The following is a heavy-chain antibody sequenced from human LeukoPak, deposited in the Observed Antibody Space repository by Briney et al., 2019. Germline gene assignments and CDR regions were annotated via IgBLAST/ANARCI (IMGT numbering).Heavy chain of an antibody. J-gene: IGHJ3*02. Sequence: HSGGSLRLSCAASGFSFSSYWMTWVRQAPGKGLEWVANIKRDGSQEHYVDSVKGRFTISRDNTKSSLYLQMNSLRAEGTAVYYCARDSSPQSGVYYFDAFDMWGQGTMVTVSS. D-gene: IGHD3-22*01. CDR3: ARDSSPQSGVYYFDAFDM. CDR1: GFSFSSYW. CDR2: IKRDGSQE. V-gene: IGHV3-7*01.